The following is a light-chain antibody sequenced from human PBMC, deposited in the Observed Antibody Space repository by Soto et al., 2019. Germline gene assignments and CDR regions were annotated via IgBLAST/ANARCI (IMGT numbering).Light chain of an antibody. J-gene: IGKJ4*02. V-gene: IGKV1-27*01. CDR3: EIYNYDPSS. CDR2: AAS. Sequence: DIQMTQSPSSLSASLGDRVTITCRASQGISNYLAWYQQKPGKVPKLLIYAASTLQSGVPSRFSGSGSGTDFTLTISSMQPENVGTYSCEIYNYDPSSLGEGTKVDIK. CDR1: QGISNY.